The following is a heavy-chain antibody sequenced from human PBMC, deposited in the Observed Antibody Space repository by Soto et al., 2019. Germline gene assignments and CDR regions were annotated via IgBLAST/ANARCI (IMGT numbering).Heavy chain of an antibody. D-gene: IGHD3-22*01. Sequence: GGSLRLSCTASEFTFYNYAMTWVRQAPGKGLEWVSAISGSGGNTYYADSVKGRFTISRDNSKNTLYLQMNSLRAEDTAVYFCAKAILGYYDSSGYLKGFDYWGQGTLVPVYS. J-gene: IGHJ4*02. CDR2: ISGSGGNT. V-gene: IGHV3-23*01. CDR1: EFTFYNYA. CDR3: AKAILGYYDSSGYLKGFDY.